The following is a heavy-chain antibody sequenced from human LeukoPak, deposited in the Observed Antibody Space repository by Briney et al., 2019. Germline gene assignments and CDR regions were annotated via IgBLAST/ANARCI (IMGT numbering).Heavy chain of an antibody. D-gene: IGHD3-22*01. CDR1: GSTFINAW. CDR3: TTFSMIVVVITD. CDR2: IKSKTDGGTT. V-gene: IGHV3-15*01. Sequence: GGSLSLSWAASGSTFINAWMSWVRQAQGKGLDWVGRIKSKTDGGTTDYAAPVKGRFTISRDDSKNTLYLQMNSLKTEDTAVYYCTTFSMIVVVITDWGQGTLVTVSS. J-gene: IGHJ4*02.